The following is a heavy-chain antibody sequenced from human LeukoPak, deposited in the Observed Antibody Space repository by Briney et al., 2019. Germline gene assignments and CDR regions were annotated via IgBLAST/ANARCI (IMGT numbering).Heavy chain of an antibody. CDR1: GYTFTSFG. CDR2: ISAYNGNT. V-gene: IGHV1-18*01. J-gene: IGHJ3*02. D-gene: IGHD3-3*01. Sequence: ASVKVSCKASGYTFTSFGISWMRQAPGQGLEWMGWISAYNGNTNYAQKLQGRVTMTTDTSTSTAYMELRSLRSDDTAVYYCARDWGGYYLVDAFDIWGQGTMVTVSS. CDR3: ARDWGGYYLVDAFDI.